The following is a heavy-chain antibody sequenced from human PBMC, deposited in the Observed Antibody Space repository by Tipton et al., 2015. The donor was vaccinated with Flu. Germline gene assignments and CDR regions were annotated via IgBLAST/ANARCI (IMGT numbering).Heavy chain of an antibody. CDR3: SKSLDY. Sequence: SLRLSCATSGFTFSQYWMNWVRQAPGKGLEWVANIKQDGSEKYYVDSVKGRFTISRDNAKNSLYLQMNSLRAEDTAVYYCSKSLDYWGQGTLVTVSS. V-gene: IGHV3-7*01. CDR1: GFTFSQYW. J-gene: IGHJ4*02. CDR2: IKQDGSEK.